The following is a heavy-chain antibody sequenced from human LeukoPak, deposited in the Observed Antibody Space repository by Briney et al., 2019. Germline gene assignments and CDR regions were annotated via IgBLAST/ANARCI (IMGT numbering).Heavy chain of an antibody. CDR2: IIPILGIA. CDR3: ARAGEIVVVPAAHRNWFDP. Sequence: ASVKVSCKASGGTFSSYAISWVRQAPGQGLEWMGRIIPILGIANYAQKFRGRVTITADKSTSTAYMELSSLRSEDTAVYYCARAGEIVVVPAAHRNWFDPWGQGTLVTVSS. V-gene: IGHV1-69*04. D-gene: IGHD2-2*01. CDR1: GGTFSSYA. J-gene: IGHJ5*02.